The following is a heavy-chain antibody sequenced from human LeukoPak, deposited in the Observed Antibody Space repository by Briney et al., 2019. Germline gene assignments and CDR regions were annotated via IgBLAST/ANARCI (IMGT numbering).Heavy chain of an antibody. V-gene: IGHV3-23*01. CDR2: ISGSGGSA. Sequence: QPGGSLRLSCAASGFTFSYYATTWVRQAPGKGLEWVSAISGSGGSAYYADSVKGRFTISSDNSKNTLYLQMNSLRAEDTAVYYCAKVQGNWGYPYYLDYWGQGTLVTVSS. D-gene: IGHD7-27*01. J-gene: IGHJ4*02. CDR1: GFTFSYYA. CDR3: AKVQGNWGYPYYLDY.